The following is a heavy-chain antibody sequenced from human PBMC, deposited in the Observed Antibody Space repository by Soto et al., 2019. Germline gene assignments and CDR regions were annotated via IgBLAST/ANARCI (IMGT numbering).Heavy chain of an antibody. CDR1: GGSISSGDYY. CDR3: VIEYFYDCSVYYPAEYFLH. Sequence: SETLSLTCTVSGGSISSGDYYWSWIRQPPGKDLEWIGYIYYSGSTYYNPSLKSRVTISVDTSKNQFSLKLSSVTAADTAVHYCVIEYFYDCSVYYPAEYFLHWGQGTLVTGFS. J-gene: IGHJ1*01. CDR2: IYYSGST. V-gene: IGHV4-30-4*01. D-gene: IGHD3-22*01.